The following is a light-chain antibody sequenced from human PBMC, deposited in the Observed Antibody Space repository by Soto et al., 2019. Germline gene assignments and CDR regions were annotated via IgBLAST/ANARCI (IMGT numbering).Light chain of an antibody. CDR2: SAS. J-gene: IGKJ5*01. Sequence: DVQLTQSPSFMSLSAGDRVTITCRASQGISNSLAWYQQKPGKAPKLLIYSASTLQSGVPSRFSGGFSGTEFTLTITSLQHEDFATYYCQQLYRYPITFGQGTRLEIK. CDR1: QGISNS. CDR3: QQLYRYPIT. V-gene: IGKV1-9*01.